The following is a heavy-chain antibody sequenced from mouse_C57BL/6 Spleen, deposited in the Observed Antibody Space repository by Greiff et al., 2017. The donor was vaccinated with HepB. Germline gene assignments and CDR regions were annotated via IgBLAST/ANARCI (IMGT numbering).Heavy chain of an antibody. Sequence: EVKVEESGGGLVQPGGSMKLSCVASGFTFSNYWMNWVRQSPEKGLEWVAQIRLKSDNYATHYAESVKGRFTISRDDSKSSVYLHMNNLRAEDTGIYYCARWLLRGYYFDYWGQGTTLTVSS. CDR3: ARWLLRGYYFDY. V-gene: IGHV6-3*01. CDR2: IRLKSDNYAT. J-gene: IGHJ2*01. D-gene: IGHD2-3*01. CDR1: GFTFSNYW.